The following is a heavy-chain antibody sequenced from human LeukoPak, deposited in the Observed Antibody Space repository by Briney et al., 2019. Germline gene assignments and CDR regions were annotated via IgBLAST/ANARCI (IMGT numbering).Heavy chain of an antibody. CDR2: IYHSGST. Sequence: TSETLSLTCAVSGGSISSGGYSWSWIRQPPGKGLEWIGYIYHSGSTYYNPSLKSRVTISVDRSKNQFSLKLSSVTAADTAVYYCARAPNRVPYYFDYWGQGTLVTVSS. D-gene: IGHD1-14*01. CDR1: GGSISSGGYS. V-gene: IGHV4-30-2*01. J-gene: IGHJ4*02. CDR3: ARAPNRVPYYFDY.